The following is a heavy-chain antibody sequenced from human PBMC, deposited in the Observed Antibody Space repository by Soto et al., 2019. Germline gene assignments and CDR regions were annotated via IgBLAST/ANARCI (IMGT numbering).Heavy chain of an antibody. Sequence: EVQLVESGGGLVQPGGSLKLSCAASGFTFSGSPIHWVRQASGEGLEWVGRIRSKTDDYATAYAASVKGRFTISRDDSKNTLFLQMSSLTADDSAVYYCARDPSPYTSGWYGIDFWGLGTLVTVSS. J-gene: IGHJ4*01. V-gene: IGHV3-73*02. D-gene: IGHD6-19*01. CDR2: IRSKTDDYAT. CDR1: GFTFSGSP. CDR3: ARDPSPYTSGWYGIDF.